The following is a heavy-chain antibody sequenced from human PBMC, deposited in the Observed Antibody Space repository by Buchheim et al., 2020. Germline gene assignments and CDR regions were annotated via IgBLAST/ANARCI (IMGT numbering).Heavy chain of an antibody. Sequence: QVQLVESGGGVVQPGRSLRLSCAASGFTFSSYAMHWVRQAPGKGLEWVAVISYDGSNKYYAGSVKGRFTISRDNSKNTLYLQMNSLRAEDTAVYYCARDQGGRTFDYWGQGTL. D-gene: IGHD3-16*01. CDR1: GFTFSSYA. V-gene: IGHV3-30-3*01. CDR2: ISYDGSNK. CDR3: ARDQGGRTFDY. J-gene: IGHJ4*02.